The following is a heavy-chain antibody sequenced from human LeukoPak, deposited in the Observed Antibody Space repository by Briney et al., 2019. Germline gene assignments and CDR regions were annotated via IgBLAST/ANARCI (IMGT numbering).Heavy chain of an antibody. CDR3: ARNFGDSGYPRFGDI. Sequence: SETLSLTCAVYGGSFSGYYWSWIRQPPGKGLEWIGEINHSGSTNYNPSLQSRVTISVDTTKNQFSLKLSSVTAADTAVYYCARNFGDSGYPRFGDIWGRGTLVTVSS. CDR2: INHSGST. J-gene: IGHJ2*01. D-gene: IGHD3-22*01. CDR1: GGSFSGYY. V-gene: IGHV4-34*01.